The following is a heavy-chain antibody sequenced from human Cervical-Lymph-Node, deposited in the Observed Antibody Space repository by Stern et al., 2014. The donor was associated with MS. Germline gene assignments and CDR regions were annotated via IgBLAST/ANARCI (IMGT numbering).Heavy chain of an antibody. V-gene: IGHV1-2*02. J-gene: IGHJ4*02. CDR2: ISTNPGGA. Sequence: VQLVQSGAEVKKPGASVKVSCKASGYSFTAYFIHWVRPAHGQGLEWMGCISTNPGGANYAQCFQGRVTMTRATSISTTYMELSRLRSVDTAFYYCARDRGSHSDYWGQGTLVTVS. D-gene: IGHD1-26*01. CDR1: GYSFTAYF. CDR3: ARDRGSHSDY.